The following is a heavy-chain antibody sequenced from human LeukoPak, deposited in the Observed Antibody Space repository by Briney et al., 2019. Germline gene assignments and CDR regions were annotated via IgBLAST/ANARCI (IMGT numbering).Heavy chain of an antibody. J-gene: IGHJ4*02. CDR3: AKQGSCGGGSCYAHHFDS. CDR2: ISLDGSSK. D-gene: IGHD2-15*01. V-gene: IGHV3-30*18. Sequence: GGSLRLSCAASGFTFSQYGMHWVRQAPGKGLEWVALISLDGSSKYYADSVKGRFTISRDNSKNTLYLQMNSLRAEDTAVYHCAKQGSCGGGSCYAHHFDSWGQGTLVTVSS. CDR1: GFTFSQYG.